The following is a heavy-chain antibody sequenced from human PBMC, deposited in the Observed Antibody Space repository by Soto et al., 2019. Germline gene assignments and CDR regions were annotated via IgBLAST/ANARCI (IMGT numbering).Heavy chain of an antibody. J-gene: IGHJ4*02. CDR1: GYSVSNYW. Sequence: PGESLKISCKGSGYSVSNYWIAWVRQMRGKGLEWMGIIFPADSDTKYSPSFQGQVTISADKSISTAYLQWSSLKASDTAMYYCASSVVVPSTMNYFDYWGQGSLVTVSS. CDR3: ASSVVVPSTMNYFDY. V-gene: IGHV5-51*01. D-gene: IGHD2-15*01. CDR2: IFPADSDT.